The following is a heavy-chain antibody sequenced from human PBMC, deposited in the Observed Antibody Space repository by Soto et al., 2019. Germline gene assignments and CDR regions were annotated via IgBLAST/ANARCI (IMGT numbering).Heavy chain of an antibody. V-gene: IGHV5-10-1*01. Sequence: GESLKISCKGSGYSFTSYWISWVRQMPGKGLEWMGRIDPSDSYTNYSPSFQGHVTISADKSISTAYLQWSSLKASDTAMYYCGRWYSSSSHYYYYGMDVWGQGTTVTVSS. CDR1: GYSFTSYW. D-gene: IGHD6-6*01. CDR3: GRWYSSSSHYYYYGMDV. CDR2: IDPSDSYT. J-gene: IGHJ6*02.